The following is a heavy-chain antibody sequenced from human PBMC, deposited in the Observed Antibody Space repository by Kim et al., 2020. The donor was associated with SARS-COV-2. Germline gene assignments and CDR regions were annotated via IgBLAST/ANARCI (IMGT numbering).Heavy chain of an antibody. J-gene: IGHJ2*01. CDR1: GISMRDYA. CDR2: ISGESINI. CDR3: AKGARYSGTWYVDL. V-gene: IGHV3-23*01. D-gene: IGHD1-26*01. Sequence: GGSLRLSCTVYGISMRDYAMAWVRQSPGRGLEWVSSISGESINIYYADSVRGRFTISRDDAKNILYLQMDSLRPEDTAVYHCAKGARYSGTWYVDLWG.